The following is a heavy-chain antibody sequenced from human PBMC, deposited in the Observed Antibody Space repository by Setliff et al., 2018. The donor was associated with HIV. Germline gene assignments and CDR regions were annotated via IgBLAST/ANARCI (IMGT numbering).Heavy chain of an antibody. CDR1: GLTFGDFW. CDR3: TRTYCSSTSCYDDC. V-gene: IGHV3-7*01. J-gene: IGHJ4*02. CDR2: IKKDGSEE. D-gene: IGHD2-2*01. Sequence: RLSCAASGLTFGDFWMGWVRQAPGKGLEWVANIKKDGSEERYVDSVRGRFTVSRDNAKMSLYLQMNSLRAEDTAGYYCTRTYCSSTSCYDDCWGQGTLVTVSS.